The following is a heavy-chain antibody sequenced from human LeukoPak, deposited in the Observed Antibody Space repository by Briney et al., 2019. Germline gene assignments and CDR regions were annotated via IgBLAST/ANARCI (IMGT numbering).Heavy chain of an antibody. Sequence: SETLSLTCTVSGGSISSSSYYWGWIRQPPGKGLEWIGSIYYSGSTYYNPSLKSRVTIFVDTSKNQFSLKLSSVTAADTAVYYCARTYSSSWYADYFDYWGQGALVTVSS. CDR1: GGSISSSSYY. D-gene: IGHD6-13*01. V-gene: IGHV4-39*01. CDR3: ARTYSSSWYADYFDY. J-gene: IGHJ4*02. CDR2: IYYSGST.